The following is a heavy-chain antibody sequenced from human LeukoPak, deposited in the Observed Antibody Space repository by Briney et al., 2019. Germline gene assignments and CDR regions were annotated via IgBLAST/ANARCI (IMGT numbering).Heavy chain of an antibody. CDR2: ISYDGSNK. V-gene: IGHV3-30-3*01. CDR1: GFTFSSYA. CDR3: ARDFRRSPPSQLAPVDY. D-gene: IGHD2-2*01. J-gene: IGHJ4*02. Sequence: GGSLRLCCAASGFTFSSYAMHWVRQAPGKGLEWVAVISYDGSNKYYADSVRGRFTISRDNSKNTLYLQMNSLRAEDTAVYYCARDFRRSPPSQLAPVDYWGQGTLVTVSS.